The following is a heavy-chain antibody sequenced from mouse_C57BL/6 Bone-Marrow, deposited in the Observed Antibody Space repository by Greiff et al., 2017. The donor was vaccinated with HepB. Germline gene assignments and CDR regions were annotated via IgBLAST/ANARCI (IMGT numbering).Heavy chain of an antibody. J-gene: IGHJ2*01. V-gene: IGHV5-12*01. Sequence: EVMLVESGGGLVQPGGSLKLSCAASGFTFSDYYMYWVRQTPEKRLEWVAYISNGGGSTYYPDTVKGRFTISRDNAKNTLYLQMSRPKSEDTAMYYCARLPYGFYFDYWGQGTTLTVSS. D-gene: IGHD2-2*01. CDR1: GFTFSDYY. CDR2: ISNGGGST. CDR3: ARLPYGFYFDY.